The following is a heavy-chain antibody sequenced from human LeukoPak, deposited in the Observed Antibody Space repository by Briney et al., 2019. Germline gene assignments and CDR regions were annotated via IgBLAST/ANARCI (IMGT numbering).Heavy chain of an antibody. Sequence: GGSLRLSCAASGFTFSDYGMHWVRQAPGKGLEWVTFITYDGSNKYYADSVKGRFTLSRDNSKNTLYLQMNSLRAEDTAVYYCAKEGTMSSGTRDFDYWGQGTLVTVSS. CDR1: GFTFSDYG. V-gene: IGHV3-30*02. CDR3: AKEGTMSSGTRDFDY. CDR2: ITYDGSNK. J-gene: IGHJ4*02. D-gene: IGHD1-1*01.